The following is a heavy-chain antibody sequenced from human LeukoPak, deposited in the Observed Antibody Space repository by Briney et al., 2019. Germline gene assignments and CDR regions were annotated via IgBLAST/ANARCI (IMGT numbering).Heavy chain of an antibody. V-gene: IGHV4-59*11. J-gene: IGHJ3*02. CDR2: IYYSGST. D-gene: IGHD3-10*01. Sequence: SETLSLTCTVSGGSISSHYWSWIRQPPGKGLEWIGYIYYSGSTNYNPSLKSRVTISVDTSKNQFSLKLSSVTAADTAVYYCARRVLTMVRGVIDAFGIWGQGTMVTVSS. CDR3: ARRVLTMVRGVIDAFGI. CDR1: GGSISSHY.